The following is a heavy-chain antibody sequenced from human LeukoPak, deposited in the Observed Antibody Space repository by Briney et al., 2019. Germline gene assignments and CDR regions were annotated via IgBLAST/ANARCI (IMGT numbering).Heavy chain of an antibody. CDR1: GGSISSGDYY. CDR3: ARERREGGSSWIDY. J-gene: IGHJ4*02. V-gene: IGHV4-30-4*01. D-gene: IGHD6-13*01. CDR2: IFYSGST. Sequence: SQTLSLTCTVSGGSISSGDYYWSWIRQPPGKGLEWIGHIFYSGSTYCNPSLMRRLTISVDTSKNQFSLKLSSVTPADTAVYYCARERREGGSSWIDYWGRGTLVTVSS.